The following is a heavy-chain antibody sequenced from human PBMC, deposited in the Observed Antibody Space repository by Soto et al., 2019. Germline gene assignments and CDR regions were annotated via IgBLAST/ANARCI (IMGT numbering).Heavy chain of an antibody. D-gene: IGHD2-21*02. CDR2: ISSSSSTI. J-gene: IGHJ3*01. Sequence: EVQLVESGGGLVQPGGSLRLSCAASGFTFSSYSMNWVRQAPGKGLEWVSYISSSSSTIYYADSVKGRFTISRDNAKKSLYLQMNSLRAEDAAVDYCARDGGTVVTPLRAFDLWCQGTMV. CDR1: GFTFSSYS. CDR3: ARDGGTVVTPLRAFDL. V-gene: IGHV3-48*01.